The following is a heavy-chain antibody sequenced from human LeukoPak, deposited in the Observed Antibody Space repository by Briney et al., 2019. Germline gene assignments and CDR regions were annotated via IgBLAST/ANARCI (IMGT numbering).Heavy chain of an antibody. CDR2: INHSGST. J-gene: IGHJ4*02. CDR1: GGSFSGYY. D-gene: IGHD2-15*01. V-gene: IGHV4-34*01. CDR3: ATRGGYCSGGSCYHFDY. Sequence: SETLSLTCAVYGGSFSGYYWSWIRQPPGKGLEWIGEINHSGSTNYNPSLKSRVAISVDTSKNQFSLKPSSVTAADTAVYYCATRGGYCSGGSCYHFDYWGQGTLVTVSS.